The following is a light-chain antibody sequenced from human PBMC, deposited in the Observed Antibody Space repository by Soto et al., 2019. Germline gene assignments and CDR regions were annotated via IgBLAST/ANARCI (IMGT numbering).Light chain of an antibody. Sequence: DIVMTQSPLSLPVTPGEPASISCRSSQSLLYSNGYNYLDWYLQKPGQSPQLLIYLGSNRASGVSERFSGSGSGTDFTLKISRVEAEDVGVYYCMQALQTPTFGPGTKVEIK. V-gene: IGKV2-28*01. J-gene: IGKJ3*01. CDR2: LGS. CDR1: QSLLYSNGYNY. CDR3: MQALQTPT.